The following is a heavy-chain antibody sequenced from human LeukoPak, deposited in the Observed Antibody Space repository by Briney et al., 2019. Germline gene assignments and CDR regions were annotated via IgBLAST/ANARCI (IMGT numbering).Heavy chain of an antibody. CDR1: GGSFSGYY. Sequence: SETLSLTCAVYGGSFSGYYWSWIRQPPGKGLEWIGEINHSGSTNYNPSLKSRVTISVDTSKNQFSLKLSSVTAADTAVYYCATYCSSTSCPNWFDPWGQGTLVTVSS. CDR2: INHSGST. CDR3: ATYCSSTSCPNWFDP. V-gene: IGHV4-34*01. J-gene: IGHJ5*02. D-gene: IGHD2-2*01.